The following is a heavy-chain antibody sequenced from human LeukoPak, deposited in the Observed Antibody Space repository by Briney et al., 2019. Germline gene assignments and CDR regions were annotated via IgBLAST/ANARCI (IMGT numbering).Heavy chain of an antibody. J-gene: IGHJ4*02. CDR3: TSGLGYCSSTSCYTRPYYFDY. CDR1: GFTFSNAW. V-gene: IGHV3-15*01. Sequence: GGSLRLSCAASGFTFSNAWMSWVRQAPGKGLEWVGRIKSKIDGGTTDYAAPVKGRFTISRDDSKNTLYLQMNSLKTEDTAVYYCTSGLGYCSSTSCYTRPYYFDYWGQGTLVTVSS. CDR2: IKSKIDGGTT. D-gene: IGHD2-2*02.